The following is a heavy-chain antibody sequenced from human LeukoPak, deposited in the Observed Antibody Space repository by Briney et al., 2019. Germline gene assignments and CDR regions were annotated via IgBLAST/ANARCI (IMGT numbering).Heavy chain of an antibody. CDR2: IYYSGST. J-gene: IGHJ4*02. Sequence: SETLSLTCTVSGGSISSGGYYWSWIRQHPGQGLEWIGYIYYSGSTNYTPSLKSPVTISVATSKNQFSLKLSSVTAADVDDCSCARGGPKVVPVGLDYWGRGSMVTVS. D-gene: IGHD2-15*01. CDR1: GGSISSGGYY. CDR3: ARGGPKVVPVGLDY. V-gene: IGHV4-61*08.